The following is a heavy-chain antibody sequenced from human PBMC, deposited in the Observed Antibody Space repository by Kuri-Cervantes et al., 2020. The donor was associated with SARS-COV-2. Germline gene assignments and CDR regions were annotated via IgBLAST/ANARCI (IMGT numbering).Heavy chain of an antibody. J-gene: IGHJ4*02. Sequence: SVKVFCKASGGTFSSYAISWVRQAPGQGLEWMGGIIPIFGTANYAQKFQGRVTITADESTSTAYMELSSLRSEDTAVYYCARVHSKGPLYDFWSGYYFDYWGQGTLVTVSS. CDR1: GGTFSSYA. D-gene: IGHD3-3*01. CDR3: ARVHSKGPLYDFWSGYYFDY. V-gene: IGHV1-69*13. CDR2: IIPIFGTA.